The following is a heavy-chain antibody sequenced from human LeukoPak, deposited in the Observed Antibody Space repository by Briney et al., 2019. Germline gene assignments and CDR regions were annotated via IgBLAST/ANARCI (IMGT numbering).Heavy chain of an antibody. J-gene: IGHJ4*02. V-gene: IGHV1-24*01. CDR1: GYTLTELS. CDR2: FDPEDGET. D-gene: IGHD5-18*01. Sequence: ASVKVSCKVSGYTLTELSMHWVRQAPGKGLERMGGFDPEDGETIYAQKFQGRVTMTEDTSTDTAYMELSSLRSEDTAVYYCATDLDDGSRGYSYGYHYWGQGTLVTVSS. CDR3: ATDLDDGSRGYSYGYHY.